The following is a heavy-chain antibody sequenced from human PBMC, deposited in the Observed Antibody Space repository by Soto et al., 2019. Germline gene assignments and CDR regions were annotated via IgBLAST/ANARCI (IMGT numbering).Heavy chain of an antibody. CDR1: GGSISSYY. Sequence: ASETLSLTCTVSGGSISSYYWSWIRQPPGKGLEWIGYIYYSGSTNYNPSLKSRVTISVDTSKNQFSLKLSSVTAADTAVYYCARGDEYPYYFDYWGQGTLVTVSS. CDR2: IYYSGST. CDR3: ARGDEYPYYFDY. V-gene: IGHV4-59*01. J-gene: IGHJ4*02.